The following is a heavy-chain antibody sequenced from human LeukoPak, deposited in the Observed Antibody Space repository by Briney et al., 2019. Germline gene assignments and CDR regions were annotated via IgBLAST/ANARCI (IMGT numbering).Heavy chain of an antibody. V-gene: IGHV1-3*01. Sequence: GASVKVSCKASGYTFTAYYIHWVRQAPGQRLEWMGWINAANGNTKYSRKFQGRVTIARDTSASTAYMELSSLRSEDTAVYYCARNRLPWFGEYVSWGQGTLVTVSS. CDR2: INAANGNT. CDR1: GYTFTAYY. D-gene: IGHD3-10*01. J-gene: IGHJ5*02. CDR3: ARNRLPWFGEYVS.